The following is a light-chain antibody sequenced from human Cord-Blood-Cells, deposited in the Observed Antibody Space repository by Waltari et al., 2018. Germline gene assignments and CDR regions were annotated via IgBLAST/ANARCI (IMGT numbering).Light chain of an antibody. V-gene: IGLV1-40*01. CDR3: QSYDSSLSGSV. CDR2: GNS. CDR1: SSNIGAGYD. Sequence: QSVLTQPPSVSGAPGQRVTIPCPGSSSNIGAGYDVHWYQQLPGTAPKLLIYGNSNRPSGVPDRCSGSKSGTSASLAITGLQAEDEADYYCQSYDSSLSGSVFGGGTKLTVL. J-gene: IGLJ3*02.